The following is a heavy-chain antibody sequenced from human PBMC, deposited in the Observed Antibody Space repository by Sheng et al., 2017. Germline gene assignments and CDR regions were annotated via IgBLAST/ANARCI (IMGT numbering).Heavy chain of an antibody. V-gene: IGHV3-23*01. CDR2: ISGSGSRT. CDR1: GFTFSSYA. Sequence: EVQLLESGGGLVQPGGSLRLSCAASGFTFSSYAMSWVRQVPGKGLQWVSGISGSGSRTYHADSVKGRFSISRDNSKNTLYLQMNSLRAEDTAMYSCAKDRYIDSPGAFDIWGQGTMVTVSS. J-gene: IGHJ3*02. D-gene: IGHD3-22*01. CDR3: AKDRYIDSPGAFDI.